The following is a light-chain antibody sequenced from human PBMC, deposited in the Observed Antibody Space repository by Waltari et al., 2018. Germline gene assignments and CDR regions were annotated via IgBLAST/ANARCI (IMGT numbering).Light chain of an antibody. CDR1: SSDVELSYL. CDR3: CSYGGRGTYTWV. Sequence: QSALTQPASVSGAPGQSITISCSGTSSDVELSYLLSQYQQHRGKAPKPIIYDVYRRPSGVSIRFSGSKSGNTASLTISGLQAEDEADYYCCSYGGRGTYTWVFGGGTKLTVL. V-gene: IGLV2-23*02. J-gene: IGLJ3*02. CDR2: DVY.